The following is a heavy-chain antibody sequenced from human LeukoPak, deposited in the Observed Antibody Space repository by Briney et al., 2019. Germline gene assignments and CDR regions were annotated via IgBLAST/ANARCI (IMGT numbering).Heavy chain of an antibody. D-gene: IGHD2-15*01. J-gene: IGHJ4*02. Sequence: GGSLRLSCAASGFTFSSYWMHWVRQAPGKGLVWVSHINSDGSGTSYADSVKGRFTISRDNAKNTMYLQMNSLRAEDTAVYYCAGDRYCSGGSCYIDYWGQGTLVTVSS. CDR3: AGDRYCSGGSCYIDY. CDR1: GFTFSSYW. V-gene: IGHV3-74*01. CDR2: INSDGSGT.